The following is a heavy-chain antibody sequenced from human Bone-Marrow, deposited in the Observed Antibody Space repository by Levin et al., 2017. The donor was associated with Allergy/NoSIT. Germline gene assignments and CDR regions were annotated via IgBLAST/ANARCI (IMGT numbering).Heavy chain of an antibody. V-gene: IGHV4-30-2*01. CDR2: SYHDGTT. D-gene: IGHD3-10*01. Sequence: RPSETLSLTCSVSGDSITSGGYSWSWIRQPPGEGLEWIGFSYHDGTTRYNPSLKSRVTISVDRSKNQFSLTLNSVTAADTAVYYCARGGPAGFGDLLHWGQGTLVTVSS. CDR1: GDSITSGGYS. CDR3: ARGGPAGFGDLLH. J-gene: IGHJ4*02.